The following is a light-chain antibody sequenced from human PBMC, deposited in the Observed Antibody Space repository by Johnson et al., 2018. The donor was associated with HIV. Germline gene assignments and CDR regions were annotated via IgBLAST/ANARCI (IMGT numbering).Light chain of an antibody. CDR2: ENN. CDR1: SSNIGNNY. CDR3: GTWESSLSAGV. Sequence: QPVLTQPPSVSAAPGQKVTISCSGSSSNIGNNYVSWYQQLPGTAPKLLIYENNTRPSGIPARFSGSNSGTSATLGITGLQTGDEADYYSGTWESSLSAGVFGTGTKVTVL. V-gene: IGLV1-51*02. J-gene: IGLJ1*01.